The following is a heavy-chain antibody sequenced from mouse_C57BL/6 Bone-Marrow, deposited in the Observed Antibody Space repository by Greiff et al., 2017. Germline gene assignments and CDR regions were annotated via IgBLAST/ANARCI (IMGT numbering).Heavy chain of an antibody. CDR1: GYTFTSYW. CDR2: IDPSASYT. D-gene: IGHD1-1*01. CDR3: ASGLYCSRGY. J-gene: IGHJ2*01. Sequence: VQLQQSGPELVKPGASVKLSCKASGYTFTSYWMHWVKQRPGHGLEWIGAIDPSASYTTYNQKFKGKSTLTADKSSSTAYMQLRSLTSEDSAVYYCASGLYCSRGYWGQGTTVTVSS. V-gene: IGHV1-69*01.